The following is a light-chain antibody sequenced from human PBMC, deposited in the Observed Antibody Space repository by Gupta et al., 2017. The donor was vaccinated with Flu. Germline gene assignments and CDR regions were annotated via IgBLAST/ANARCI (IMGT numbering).Light chain of an antibody. CDR1: QDIRNY. CDR2: DAS. J-gene: IGKJ4*01. CDR3: QQYDNVPPA. V-gene: IGKV1-33*01. Sequence: DIQLTQSPSSLSASVGDRVTITCQASQDIRNYLNWYQQIPGKAPKLLICDASSLETGVPSRFSGRGSGTHFTFTISSLQPEDVATYYCQQYDNVPPAFGGGTKVEIK.